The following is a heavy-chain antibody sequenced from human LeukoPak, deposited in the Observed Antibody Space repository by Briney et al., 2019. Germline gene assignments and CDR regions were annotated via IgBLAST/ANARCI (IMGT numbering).Heavy chain of an antibody. CDR1: GFTFSSYG. CDR2: ISYDGSNK. D-gene: IGHD3-10*01. CDR3: AKGCKKYYYGSGSYCLDI. Sequence: GRSLRLSCAASGFTFSSYGMHWVRQAPGKGLEWVAVISYDGSNKYYADSVKGRFTISRDNSENTLYLQMNSLRAEDTAVYYCAKGCKKYYYGSGSYCLDIWGQGTMVTVSS. J-gene: IGHJ3*02. V-gene: IGHV3-30*18.